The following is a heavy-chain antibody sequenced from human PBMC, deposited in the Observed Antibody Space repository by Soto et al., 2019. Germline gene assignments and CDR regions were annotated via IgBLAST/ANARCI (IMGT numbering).Heavy chain of an antibody. J-gene: IGHJ5*02. CDR1: GGSFSGYY. CDR3: ARGGSPYYDYVWGSYRPYNWFDP. CDR2: INHSGST. V-gene: IGHV4-34*01. D-gene: IGHD3-16*02. Sequence: SETLSLTCAVYGGSFSGYYWSWIRQPPGKGLEWIGEINHSGSTNYNPSLKSRVTISVDTSKNQFSLKLSSVTAADTAVYYCARGGSPYYDYVWGSYRPYNWFDPWGQGTLVTVSS.